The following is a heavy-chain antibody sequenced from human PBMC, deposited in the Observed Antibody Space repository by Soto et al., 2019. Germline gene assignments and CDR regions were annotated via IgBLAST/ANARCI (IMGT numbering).Heavy chain of an antibody. V-gene: IGHV6-1*01. CDR3: ARVLYNWNYVADYYYYYGMDV. D-gene: IGHD1-7*01. CDR1: GDSVSSNSAA. J-gene: IGHJ6*02. Sequence: SQTLSLTCAISGDSVSSNSAAWNWIRQSPSRGLEWLGRTYYRSKWYNDYAVSVKSRITINPDTSKNQFSLQLNSVTPEDTAVYYCARVLYNWNYVADYYYYYGMDVWGQGTTVTVSS. CDR2: TYYRSKWYN.